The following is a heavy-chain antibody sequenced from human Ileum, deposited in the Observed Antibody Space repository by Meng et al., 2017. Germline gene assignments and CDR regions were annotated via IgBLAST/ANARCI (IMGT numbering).Heavy chain of an antibody. D-gene: IGHD6-19*01. V-gene: IGHV4-38-2*02. CDR3: ARGGWYGRNFDY. CDR2: IYHSGST. J-gene: IGHJ4*02. Sequence: SETLSLTCTVSGYSISSGYYWGWIRQPPGKGLEWIGSIYHSGSTYYNPSLNSRVTISVDTSKNQFSLKLSSVTAADTAVYYCARGGWYGRNFDYWGQGTLVTVSS. CDR1: GYSISSGYY.